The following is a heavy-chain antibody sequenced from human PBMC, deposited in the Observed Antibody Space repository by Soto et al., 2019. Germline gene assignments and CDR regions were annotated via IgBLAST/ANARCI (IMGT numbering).Heavy chain of an antibody. CDR3: ARQNFEVVITRTYNWFDP. J-gene: IGHJ5*02. V-gene: IGHV5-51*01. CDR2: IYPGDSDT. D-gene: IGHD3-3*01. Sequence: PGESLKISCKGSGYSFTSYWIGWVRQMPGKGLEWMGIIYPGDSDTRYSPSFQGQVAISADKSISTAYLQWSSLKASDTAMYYCARQNFEVVITRTYNWFDPWGQGTLVTVSS. CDR1: GYSFTSYW.